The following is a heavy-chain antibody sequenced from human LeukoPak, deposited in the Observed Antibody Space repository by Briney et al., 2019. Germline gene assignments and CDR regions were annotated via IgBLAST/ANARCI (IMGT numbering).Heavy chain of an antibody. Sequence: PSETLSLTCTVSGGSISSSSYYWGWIRQPPGKGLEWNGSIYYSGSTYYNPSLKSRVTISVDTSKNQFSLKLSSVTAADTAVYYCARQARITNNWFDPWGQGTLVTVSS. CDR3: ARQARITNNWFDP. V-gene: IGHV4-39*01. J-gene: IGHJ5*02. D-gene: IGHD3-10*01. CDR2: IYYSGST. CDR1: GGSISSSSYY.